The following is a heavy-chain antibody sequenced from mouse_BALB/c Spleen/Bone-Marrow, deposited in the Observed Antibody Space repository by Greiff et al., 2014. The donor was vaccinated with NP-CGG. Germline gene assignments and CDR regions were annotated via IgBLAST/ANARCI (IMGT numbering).Heavy chain of an antibody. J-gene: IGHJ4*01. D-gene: IGHD2-14*01. CDR2: TNPYNGGT. CDR1: GYSFTGYT. CDR3: ARKGPYYRYDPYAMDY. V-gene: IGHV1-18*01. Sequence: SGPELVKPGASMKISCKASGYSFTGYTMNWVKQSHGKNLEWIGLTNPYNGGTSYNQKFKGKATLTVDKSSSTAYMELLSLTSEDSAVYYCARKGPYYRYDPYAMDYWGQGTSVTVSS.